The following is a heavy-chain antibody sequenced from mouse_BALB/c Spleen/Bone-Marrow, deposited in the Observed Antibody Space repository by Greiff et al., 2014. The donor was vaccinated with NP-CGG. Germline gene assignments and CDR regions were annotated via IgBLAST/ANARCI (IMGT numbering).Heavy chain of an antibody. CDR1: GYAFSSYW. Sequence: QVHVKKSGAELVRPGSSVKISCKASGYAFSSYWMNWVKQRPGQGLEWIGQIYPGDGDTNYNGKFKGKATLTADKSSSTAYMQLSSLTSEDSAVYFCARGVPMGYWGQGTSVTVSS. J-gene: IGHJ4*01. CDR2: IYPGDGDT. V-gene: IGHV1-80*01. CDR3: ARGVPMGY.